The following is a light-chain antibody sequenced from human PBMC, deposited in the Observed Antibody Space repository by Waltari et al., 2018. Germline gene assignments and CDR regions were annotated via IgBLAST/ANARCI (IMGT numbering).Light chain of an antibody. Sequence: DIVMTQSPDSLAVSLGERATINCKSSQSVFYSSNNKNYLAWYQHKPGQPPKLLIHWASTRESGVPDRFSGSGSGTDFTLTISSLQAEDEAVYYCQQYHSPPYTFGQGTRLEIK. J-gene: IGKJ2*01. CDR1: QSVFYSSNNKNY. CDR2: WAS. CDR3: QQYHSPPYT. V-gene: IGKV4-1*01.